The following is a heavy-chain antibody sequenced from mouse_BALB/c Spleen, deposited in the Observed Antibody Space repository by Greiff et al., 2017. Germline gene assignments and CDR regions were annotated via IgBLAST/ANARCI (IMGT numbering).Heavy chain of an antibody. D-gene: IGHD2-14*01. J-gene: IGHJ3*01. Sequence: VQRVESGPGLVQPSQSLSITCTVSGFSLTSYGVHWVRQSPGKGLEWLGVIWSGGSTDYNAAFISRLSISKDNSKSQVFFKMNSLQANDTAIYYCARNGNYRYLFAYWGQGTLVTVSA. V-gene: IGHV2-2*02. CDR3: ARNGNYRYLFAY. CDR2: IWSGGST. CDR1: GFSLTSYG.